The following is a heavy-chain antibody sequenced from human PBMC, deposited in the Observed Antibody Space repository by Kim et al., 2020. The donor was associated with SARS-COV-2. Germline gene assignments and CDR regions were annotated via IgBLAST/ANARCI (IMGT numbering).Heavy chain of an antibody. D-gene: IGHD3-3*01. V-gene: IGHV4-39*01. CDR3: ARALGVLRFLEWLPNAFDI. J-gene: IGHJ3*02. Sequence: SRVTISVDTSKNKFSLKLSSVTAADTAVYYCARALGVLRFLEWLPNAFDIWGQGTMVTVSS.